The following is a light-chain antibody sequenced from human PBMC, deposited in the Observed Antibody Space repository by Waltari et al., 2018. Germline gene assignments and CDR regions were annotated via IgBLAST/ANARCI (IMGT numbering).Light chain of an antibody. CDR2: DAS. V-gene: IGKV3-15*01. CDR1: QSVSSN. J-gene: IGKJ5*01. CDR3: QQYNRWPPIT. Sequence: EIVMTQSPATLSVSPGETATLSFRASQSVSSNVAWYQKKPGQPPRLLIYDASTRATSIPAKFRGSGSGTEFTLTISSLQSEDFAVYYCQQYNRWPPITFGHGTRLEIK.